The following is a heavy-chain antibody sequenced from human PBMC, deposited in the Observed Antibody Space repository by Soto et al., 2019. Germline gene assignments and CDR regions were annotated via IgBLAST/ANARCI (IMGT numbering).Heavy chain of an antibody. CDR1: GFSLSSSGVG. CDR3: AHGIVATGHFDY. J-gene: IGHJ4*02. V-gene: IGHV2-5*01. CDR2: IYWHDEK. D-gene: IGHD5-12*01. Sequence: QITLKESGPTLVKPTQTLTLTCQFSGFSLSSSGVGVGCIRKPPGKALEWLALIYWHDEKRYSPSLRSRLTITNDTSKNQVVLTMTNMDPVDTATYFCAHGIVATGHFDYWGQGTLDTVSS.